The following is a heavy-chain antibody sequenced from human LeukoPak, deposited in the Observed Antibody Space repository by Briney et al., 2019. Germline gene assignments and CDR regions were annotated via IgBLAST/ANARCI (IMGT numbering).Heavy chain of an antibody. J-gene: IGHJ4*02. CDR1: GYTFTGYY. D-gene: IGHD3-22*01. V-gene: IGHV1-2*02. CDR3: ARSGVAYYDSSGYYFPFDY. Sequence: ASVKVSCQASGYTFTGYYMHWVRQAPGQGLEWMGWINPNSGGTNYAQKFQGRVTMTRDTSISTAYMELSRLRSDDTAVYYCARSGVAYYDSSGYYFPFDYWGQGTLVTVSS. CDR2: INPNSGGT.